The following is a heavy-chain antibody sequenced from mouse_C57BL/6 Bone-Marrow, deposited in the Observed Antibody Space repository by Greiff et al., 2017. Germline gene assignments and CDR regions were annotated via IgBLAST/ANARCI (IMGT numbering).Heavy chain of an antibody. CDR3: ARGVYYYAMDY. Sequence: EVQLVESGGGLVKPGGSLKLSCAASGFTFSSYGMSWVRQTPDKRLEWVATISSGGSYTYYPDSVKGRFTISRDNAKNTLYLQMSSLKSEDTAMYYCARGVYYYAMDYWGQGTSVTVSS. CDR1: GFTFSSYG. J-gene: IGHJ4*01. CDR2: ISSGGSYT. V-gene: IGHV5-6*01.